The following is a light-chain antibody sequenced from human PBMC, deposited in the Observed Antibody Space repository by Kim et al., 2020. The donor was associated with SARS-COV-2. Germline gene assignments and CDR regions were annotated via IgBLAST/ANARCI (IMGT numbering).Light chain of an antibody. Sequence: AAVGDTVTNTCRASQGISSNLAWYQQRPGKAPSLLIYSAFTLHSGVPSRFSGSGSGTDFTLTITSLQPEDFATYHCQQHHSFPLTFGGGTKVDIK. CDR3: QQHHSFPLT. CDR2: SAF. CDR1: QGISSN. J-gene: IGKJ4*01. V-gene: IGKV1-9*01.